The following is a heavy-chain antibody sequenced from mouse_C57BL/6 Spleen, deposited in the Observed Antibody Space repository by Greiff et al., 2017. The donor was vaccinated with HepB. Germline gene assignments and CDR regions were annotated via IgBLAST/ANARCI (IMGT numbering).Heavy chain of an antibody. V-gene: IGHV1-52*01. J-gene: IGHJ1*03. CDR1: GYTFTSYW. Sequence: QVQLQQPGAELVRPGSSVKLSCKASGYTFTSYWMHWVKQRPIQGLEWIGNIDPSDSETHYNQKFKDKATLTVDKSSSTAYMQLSSLTSEDSAVYYCARGGGISTGYFDVWGTGTTVTVSS. D-gene: IGHD1-1*01. CDR3: ARGGGISTGYFDV. CDR2: IDPSDSET.